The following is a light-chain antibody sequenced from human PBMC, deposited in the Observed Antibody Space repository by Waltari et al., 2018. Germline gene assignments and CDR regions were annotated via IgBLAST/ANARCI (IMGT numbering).Light chain of an antibody. CDR3: QQSYTIPRT. V-gene: IGKV1-39*01. Sequence: IQMTQSPSSLSASVGDRITITCRASQSIDKNLHWYQQRPGKAPKVLIYAASSVQSGVPPRFSGSGSRTEFTLTIDSLQPEDFATYYCQQSYTIPRTFGGGTKVEMK. J-gene: IGKJ4*01. CDR1: QSIDKN. CDR2: AAS.